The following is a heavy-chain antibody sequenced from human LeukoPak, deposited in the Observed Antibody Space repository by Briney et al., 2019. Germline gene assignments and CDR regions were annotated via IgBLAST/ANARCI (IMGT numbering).Heavy chain of an antibody. Sequence: PGGSLRLSCAASGFTFSSYAMSWVRQAPGKGLEWVSAISGSGGSTYYADSVKGRFTISRDNSKNTLYLQMNSLRAEDTAVYYCAKHPTILHSSSWSNFDYWGQGTLVTVSS. J-gene: IGHJ4*02. V-gene: IGHV3-23*01. CDR3: AKHPTILHSSSWSNFDY. CDR2: ISGSGGST. D-gene: IGHD6-13*01. CDR1: GFTFSSYA.